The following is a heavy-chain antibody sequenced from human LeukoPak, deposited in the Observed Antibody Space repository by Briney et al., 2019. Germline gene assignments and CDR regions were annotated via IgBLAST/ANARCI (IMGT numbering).Heavy chain of an antibody. Sequence: ASVKVSCTASGYTFTGYYMHWVRQAPGQGLEWMGRINPNSGGTNYAQKFQGRVTMTRDTSISTAYMELSRLRSDDTAVYYCARDLPPPYETFDPWGQGTLVTVSS. D-gene: IGHD3-3*01. J-gene: IGHJ5*02. CDR1: GYTFTGYY. V-gene: IGHV1-2*06. CDR2: INPNSGGT. CDR3: ARDLPPPYETFDP.